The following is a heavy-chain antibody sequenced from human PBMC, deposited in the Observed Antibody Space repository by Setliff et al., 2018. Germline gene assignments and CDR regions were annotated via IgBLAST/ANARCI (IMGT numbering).Heavy chain of an antibody. J-gene: IGHJ5*02. D-gene: IGHD3-10*01. CDR3: ARQKSPPGMARARGFNWFDP. CDR1: GGPISSSSYY. Sequence: SETLSLTCSASGGPISSSSYYWVWIRQPPGKGLEWIGAIFYDGNSYYNPSLKGRVTMSVDTSKNVFSLKLRSVTAADTSVYYCARQKSPPGMARARGFNWFDPWGQGTQVTVSS. CDR2: IFYDGNS. V-gene: IGHV4-39*01.